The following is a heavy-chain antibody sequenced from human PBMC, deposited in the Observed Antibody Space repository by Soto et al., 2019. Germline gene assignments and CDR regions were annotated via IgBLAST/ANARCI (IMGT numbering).Heavy chain of an antibody. Sequence: MSLTGAVSGGTVSSGGYSWSWIPQPPGRGLEWIGYIYHSGSTYYNPSLKSRVTISVDRSKNQFSLKLSSVTAADTAVYYCARVLNYYDSSGLKYYFDYWGQGTLVTVSS. V-gene: IGHV4-30-2*01. D-gene: IGHD3-22*01. CDR3: ARVLNYYDSSGLKYYFDY. CDR1: GGTVSSGGYS. J-gene: IGHJ4*02. CDR2: IYHSGST.